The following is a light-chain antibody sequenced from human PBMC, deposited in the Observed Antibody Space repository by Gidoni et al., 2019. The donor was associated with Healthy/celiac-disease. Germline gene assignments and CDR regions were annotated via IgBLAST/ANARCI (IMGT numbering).Light chain of an antibody. J-gene: IGKJ4*01. CDR1: QGISSY. V-gene: IGKV1-8*01. CDR3: QQYYSYPPT. Sequence: AIRMTQSPSSFSASTGDRVTITCRASQGISSYLAWYQQKTGKAPKLLIYAAPTLQSGVPSRFSGSGSGTDFTLTISCLQSEDFATYYCQQYYSYPPTFGGGTKVEIK. CDR2: AAP.